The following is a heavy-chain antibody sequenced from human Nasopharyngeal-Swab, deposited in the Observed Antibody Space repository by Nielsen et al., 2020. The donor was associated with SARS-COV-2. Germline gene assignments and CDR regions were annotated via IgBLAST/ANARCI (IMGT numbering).Heavy chain of an antibody. CDR1: GFTFSSSS. J-gene: IGHJ6*03. V-gene: IGHV3-48*02. CDR3: ATAFYYYYMDV. CDR2: ISGSSSTI. Sequence: GESLKISCVASGFTFSSSSMNWVRQAPGKGLEWVSYISGSSSTIYYADSVRGRFTISRDNAKNSLFLQMNSLRDEDTAVYYCATAFYYYYMDVWGKGTTATVSS.